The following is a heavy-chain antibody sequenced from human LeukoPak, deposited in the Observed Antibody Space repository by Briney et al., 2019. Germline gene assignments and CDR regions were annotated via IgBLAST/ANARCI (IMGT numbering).Heavy chain of an antibody. CDR2: IRYDGSNK. CDR1: GFTFSSYG. D-gene: IGHD2-2*02. Sequence: GGSLRLSCVTSGFTFSSYGMHWVRQAPGKGLEWVAFIRYDGSNKYYADSVKGRFTISRDNSKNMLYLQMNSLRTEDTAVYYCAKGDGTSWYTFDSWGQGTQVTVSS. J-gene: IGHJ5*01. V-gene: IGHV3-30*02. CDR3: AKGDGTSWYTFDS.